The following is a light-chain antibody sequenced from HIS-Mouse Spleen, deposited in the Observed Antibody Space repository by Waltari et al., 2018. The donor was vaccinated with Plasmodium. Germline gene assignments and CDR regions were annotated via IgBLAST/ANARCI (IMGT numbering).Light chain of an antibody. CDR2: KDS. V-gene: IGLV3-27*01. CDR3: YSAADNNLV. Sequence: SYELTQPSSVSVSPGQTARTTCPGDVLAKKYARWFQQKPGQAPVLVIYKDSERPPGIPERFSGSSSGTTVTLTISGAQVEDEADYYCYSAADNNLVFGGGTKLTVL. CDR1: VLAKKY. J-gene: IGLJ3*02.